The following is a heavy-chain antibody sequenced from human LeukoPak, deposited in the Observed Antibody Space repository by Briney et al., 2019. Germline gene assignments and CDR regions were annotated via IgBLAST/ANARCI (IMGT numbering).Heavy chain of an antibody. D-gene: IGHD2-21*02. J-gene: IGHJ3*02. CDR1: GGTFSSYA. V-gene: IGHV1-69*04. Sequence: ASVKVSCKASGGTFSSYAISWVRQAPGQGLEWMGRIIPILGIANYAQKFQGRVTITADKSTSTAYMELSSLRSEDTAVYYCAREGECGGDCRAQAGGAFDIWGQGTMVTVSS. CDR2: IIPILGIA. CDR3: AREGECGGDCRAQAGGAFDI.